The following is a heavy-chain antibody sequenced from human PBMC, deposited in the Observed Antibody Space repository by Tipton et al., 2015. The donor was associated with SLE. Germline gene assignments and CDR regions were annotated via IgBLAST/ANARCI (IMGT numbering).Heavy chain of an antibody. D-gene: IGHD5-18*01. V-gene: IGHV3-23*03. CDR3: AKHDSYGQSGFGY. CDR1: GFTFSSYA. J-gene: IGHJ4*02. CDR2: IYSGGSST. Sequence: SLRLSCAASGFTFSSYAMSWVRQAPGKGLEWVSVIYSGGSSTNYADSVKGRFTISRDNSKNTVYLQMNSLRAEDTAAYYCAKHDSYGQSGFGYWGQGTLVTVSS.